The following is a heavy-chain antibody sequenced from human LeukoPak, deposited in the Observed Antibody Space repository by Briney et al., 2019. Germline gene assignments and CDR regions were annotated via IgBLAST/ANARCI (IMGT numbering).Heavy chain of an antibody. CDR1: GYTFTSYH. CDR3: ARLDTAMVKRGYYYYGMDV. V-gene: IGHV1-46*01. Sequence: ASVKVSCKASGYTFTSYHMHWVRQAPGQGLEWMGIINPSGGIANYAQKLQGRVTITADKSTSTAYMELSSLRSEDTAVYYCARLDTAMVKRGYYYYGMDVWGQGTTVTVSS. CDR2: INPSGGIA. J-gene: IGHJ6*02. D-gene: IGHD5-18*01.